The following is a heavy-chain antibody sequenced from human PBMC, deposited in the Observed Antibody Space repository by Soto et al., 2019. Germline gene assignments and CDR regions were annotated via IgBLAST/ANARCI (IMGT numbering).Heavy chain of an antibody. D-gene: IGHD3-22*01. CDR2: IKQDGSEK. Sequence: PRGSLRLSCAASGFTFSSYWMSWVRQAPGKGLEWVANIKQDGSEKYYVDSVKGRFTISRYNAKNSLYLQMNSLRAEDTAVYYCARGPYYYDSSGYFDYWGQGTLVTVSS. CDR1: GFTFSSYW. J-gene: IGHJ4*02. V-gene: IGHV3-7*03. CDR3: ARGPYYYDSSGYFDY.